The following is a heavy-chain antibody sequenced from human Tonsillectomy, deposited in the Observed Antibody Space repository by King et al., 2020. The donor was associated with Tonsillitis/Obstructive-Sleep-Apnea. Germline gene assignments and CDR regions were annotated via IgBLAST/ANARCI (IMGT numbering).Heavy chain of an antibody. CDR3: TLPCRGSCWSGWFDP. CDR1: GFTFSGSA. V-gene: IGHV3-73*01. CDR2: IRSKANSYAT. D-gene: IGHD2-15*01. Sequence: VQLVESGGGLVQPGGSLKLSCAASGFTFSGSAMHWVRQASGKGLEWVGRIRSKANSYATAYAASVKGRVTISRDDSKNTAYLQMNSLKTEDTAVYSCTLPCRGSCWSGWFDPWGQGTLVTVSS. J-gene: IGHJ5*02.